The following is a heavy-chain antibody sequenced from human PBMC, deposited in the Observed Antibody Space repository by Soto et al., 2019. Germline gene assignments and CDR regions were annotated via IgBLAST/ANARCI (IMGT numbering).Heavy chain of an antibody. CDR2: IKGSHAGGTT. Sequence: EVQLVESGGGLVEPGGSIRLSCVASGFTFTKAYMTWVRQAPGKGLEWVDRIKGSHAGGTTDYATSVKGRFTISRDDSKNTLYLQMNSLKTEDTSVYYCATEGGYPGSNLYGAYWGQGTLVTVSS. D-gene: IGHD1-26*01. V-gene: IGHV3-15*01. J-gene: IGHJ4*02. CDR1: GFTFTKAY. CDR3: ATEGGYPGSNLYGAY.